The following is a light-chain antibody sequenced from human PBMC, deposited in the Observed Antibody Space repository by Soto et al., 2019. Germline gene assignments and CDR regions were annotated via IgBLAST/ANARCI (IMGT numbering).Light chain of an antibody. J-gene: IGKJ1*01. Sequence: DIQMTQSPSTLSASVGDRVTITCRASQSISSWLAWYQQKPGKAPKLLIYKASSLESGVPSRFSGSGSGTEFTLTISSLQPADFATYYCQQYNSYWTFGQGTQVEIK. CDR2: KAS. CDR3: QQYNSYWT. CDR1: QSISSW. V-gene: IGKV1-5*03.